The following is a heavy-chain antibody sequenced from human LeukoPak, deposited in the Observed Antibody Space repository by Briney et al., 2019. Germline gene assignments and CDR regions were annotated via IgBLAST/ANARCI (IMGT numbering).Heavy chain of an antibody. D-gene: IGHD2-2*01. CDR1: GVTFSSYS. V-gene: IGHV3-21*01. Sequence: GGSLRLSCAASGVTFSSYSMNWVRQAPGKGLEWVSSISSSSSYIYYADSVKGRFTISRDNAKNSLYLQMNSLRAEDTAVYYCARLGGIVVVPAAMFDYWGQGTLVTVSS. CDR2: ISSSSSYI. CDR3: ARLGGIVVVPAAMFDY. J-gene: IGHJ4*02.